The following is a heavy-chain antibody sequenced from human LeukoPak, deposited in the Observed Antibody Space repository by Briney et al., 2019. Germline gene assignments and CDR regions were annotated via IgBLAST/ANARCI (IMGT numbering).Heavy chain of an antibody. V-gene: IGHV4-38-2*02. CDR3: ARDSEWELPLEIEY. CDR2: ISRTWST. Sequence: SETLSLTCTVSGYSISSGYYWGWIRQPPGQGLEWIGSISRTWSTYKNPSLESRASISVDTSKNQFSLKLSSVTAADTAVYYCARDSEWELPLEIEYWGRGTLVTVSS. CDR1: GYSISSGYY. D-gene: IGHD1-26*01. J-gene: IGHJ4*02.